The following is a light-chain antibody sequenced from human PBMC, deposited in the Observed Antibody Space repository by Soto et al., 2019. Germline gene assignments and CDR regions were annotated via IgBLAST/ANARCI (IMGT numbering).Light chain of an antibody. V-gene: IGLV2-14*01. CDR2: EVS. CDR3: SSYTSSRTLV. CDR1: SSDVGGYNY. Sequence: QSALTQPASVSGSPGQSITISCTGTSSDVGGYNYVSWYQQHPGKAPNLMIYEVSNRASGVSNRFSGSKSGNTASLTISGLQAEDEADYYCSSYTSSRTLVFGGGTKLTVL. J-gene: IGLJ2*01.